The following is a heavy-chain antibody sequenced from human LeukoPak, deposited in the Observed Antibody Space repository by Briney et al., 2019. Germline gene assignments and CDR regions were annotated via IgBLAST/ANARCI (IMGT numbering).Heavy chain of an antibody. D-gene: IGHD3-3*01. CDR1: GFTFSSYG. CDR3: AKDGVSGDFWSGYYMYYFDY. Sequence: GGSLRLSCAASGFTFSSYGMHWVRQAPGKGLKWVAVISYDGSNKYYADSVKGRFTISRDNSKNTLYLQMNSLRAEDTAVYHCAKDGVSGDFWSGYYMYYFDYWGQGILVTVSS. V-gene: IGHV3-30*18. J-gene: IGHJ4*02. CDR2: ISYDGSNK.